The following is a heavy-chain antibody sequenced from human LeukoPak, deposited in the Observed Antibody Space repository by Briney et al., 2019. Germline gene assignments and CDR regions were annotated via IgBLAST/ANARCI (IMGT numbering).Heavy chain of an antibody. D-gene: IGHD2-2*01. Sequence: GGSLRLSCAASGFTFSDYYMSWIRQAPGKGLEWASYISSSSSTIYYADSVKGRFTISRDNAKNSLYLQMNSLRAEDTAVYYCARDRGGLGYCSSTSCKTLDYWGQGTLVTVSS. J-gene: IGHJ4*02. V-gene: IGHV3-11*04. CDR3: ARDRGGLGYCSSTSCKTLDY. CDR1: GFTFSDYY. CDR2: ISSSSSTI.